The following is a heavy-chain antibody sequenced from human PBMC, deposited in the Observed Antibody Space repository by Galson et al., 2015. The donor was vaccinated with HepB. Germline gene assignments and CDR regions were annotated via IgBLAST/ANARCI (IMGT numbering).Heavy chain of an antibody. D-gene: IGHD2-2*01. Sequence: SVKVSCKASGYTFTSYAMHWVRQAPGQRLEWMGGIIPIFGTANYAQKFQGRVTITADESTSTAYMELSSLRSEGTAVYYGARGGGYCSSTSCYSDAFDNWVQRTMVTVSS. CDR3: ARGGGYCSSTSCYSDAFDN. V-gene: IGHV1-69*13. CDR1: GYTFTSYA. CDR2: IIPIFGTA. J-gene: IGHJ3*02.